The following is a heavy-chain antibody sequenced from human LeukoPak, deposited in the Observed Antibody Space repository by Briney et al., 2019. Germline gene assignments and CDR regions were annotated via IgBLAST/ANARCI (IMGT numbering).Heavy chain of an antibody. CDR3: ASNLAAAGTPFDY. J-gene: IGHJ4*02. V-gene: IGHV4-30-2*01. D-gene: IGHD6-13*01. CDR2: IYHSGST. Sequence: SGPGLVKPSQTLSLTCTVSGGSISSGGYYWSWIRQPPGKGLEWIGYIYHSGSTYYNPSLKSRVTISVDRSKNQFSLKLSSVTAADTAVYYCASNLAAAGTPFDYWGQGTLVTVSS. CDR1: GGSISSGGYY.